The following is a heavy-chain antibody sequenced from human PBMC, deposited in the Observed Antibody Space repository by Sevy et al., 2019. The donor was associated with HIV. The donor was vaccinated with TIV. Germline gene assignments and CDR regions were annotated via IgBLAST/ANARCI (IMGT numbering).Heavy chain of an antibody. CDR2: IYYSGST. Sequence: SETLSLTCTVSGCSISSYYWSWIRQPPGKGLEWIGYIYYSGSTNYNPSVKSRVTISVDTSKNQFSLKLSSVTAADTAVYYCARRHGDYWGQGTLVTVSS. V-gene: IGHV4-59*13. J-gene: IGHJ4*02. CDR1: GCSISSYY. CDR3: ARRHGDY.